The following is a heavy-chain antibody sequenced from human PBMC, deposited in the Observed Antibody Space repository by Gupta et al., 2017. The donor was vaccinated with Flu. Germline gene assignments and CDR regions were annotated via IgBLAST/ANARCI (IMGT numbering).Heavy chain of an antibody. CDR2: IYYSGST. Sequence: QLQLQESGPGLVKPSETLSLTCTVSGGSISSSSYYWGWIRQPPGKGLEWIGSIYYSGSTYYNPSLKSRVTISVDTSKNQFSLKLSSVTAADTAVYYCAIMPLLEGYCSSTSCSAFDIWGQGTMVTVSS. CDR1: GGSISSSSYY. J-gene: IGHJ3*02. V-gene: IGHV4-39*01. D-gene: IGHD2-2*01. CDR3: AIMPLLEGYCSSTSCSAFDI.